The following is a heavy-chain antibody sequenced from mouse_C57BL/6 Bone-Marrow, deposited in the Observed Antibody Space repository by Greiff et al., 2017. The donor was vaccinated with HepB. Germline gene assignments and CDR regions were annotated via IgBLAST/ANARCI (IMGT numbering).Heavy chain of an antibody. Sequence: EVMLVESGGGLVKPGGSLKLSCAASGFTFSHYGMHWVRQAPEQGLEWVAYISSGSSTIYYADTVKGRFTISRDNAMNTLFLQMTSLRSEDTAMYYCARGENYYGYDRLAYWGEGTLVTVAA. CDR2: ISSGSSTI. CDR3: ARGENYYGYDRLAY. V-gene: IGHV5-17*01. CDR1: GFTFSHYG. D-gene: IGHD2-2*01. J-gene: IGHJ3*01.